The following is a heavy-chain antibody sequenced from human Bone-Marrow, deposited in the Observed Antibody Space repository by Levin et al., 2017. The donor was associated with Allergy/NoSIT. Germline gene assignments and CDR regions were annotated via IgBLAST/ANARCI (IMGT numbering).Heavy chain of an antibody. Sequence: QPGGSLRLSCAASGFTFSSYGMHWVRQAPGKGLEWVAVIWYDGSNKYYADSVKGRFTISRDNSKNTLYLQMNSLRAEDTAVYYCARDLYWGSYHLNYYYDYGMDVWGQGTTVTVSS. CDR2: IWYDGSNK. CDR1: GFTFSSYG. CDR3: ARDLYWGSYHLNYYYDYGMDV. J-gene: IGHJ6*02. D-gene: IGHD3-16*02. V-gene: IGHV3-33*01.